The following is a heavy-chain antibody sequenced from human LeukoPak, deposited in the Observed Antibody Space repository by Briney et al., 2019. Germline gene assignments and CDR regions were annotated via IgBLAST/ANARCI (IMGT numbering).Heavy chain of an antibody. CDR3: AKDPGSPPPDY. CDR1: GFTFSSYT. CDR2: ISGSGDST. D-gene: IGHD6-13*01. J-gene: IGHJ4*02. V-gene: IGHV3-23*01. Sequence: GGSLRLSCAASGFTFSSYTMTWVRQAPGKGLEWVSIISGSGDSTYYADSVKGRFTISRDNSKNTLYLQMNSLRAEDTAVYYCAKDPGSPPPDYWGQGTLVTVSS.